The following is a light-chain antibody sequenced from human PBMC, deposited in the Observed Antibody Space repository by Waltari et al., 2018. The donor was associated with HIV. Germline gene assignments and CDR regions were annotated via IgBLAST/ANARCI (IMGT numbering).Light chain of an antibody. CDR1: SGEVGGYNY. Sequence: QSALTQPASVSGSPGQSITISCTGTSGEVGGYNYVSWYQQHPGKAPKLMIYEVSNRPAGVSNRFSGSKSGNTASLTISGLQAEDEADYYCSSYTSSSTLVFGGGTKLTVL. J-gene: IGLJ3*02. CDR2: EVS. CDR3: SSYTSSSTLV. V-gene: IGLV2-14*01.